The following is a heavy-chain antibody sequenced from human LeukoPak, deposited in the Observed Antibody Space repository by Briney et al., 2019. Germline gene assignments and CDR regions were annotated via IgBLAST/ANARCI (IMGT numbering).Heavy chain of an antibody. CDR3: ARGAAYDSSGYYPQYGMDV. CDR2: ISSSSSTI. J-gene: IGHJ6*02. V-gene: IGHV3-48*04. D-gene: IGHD3-22*01. CDR1: GFTFSSYS. Sequence: PTGGSLRLSCAASGFTFSSYSMNWVRQAPGKGLEWVSYISSSSSTIYYADSVKGRFTISRDNAKNSLYLQMNSLRAEDTAVYYCARGAAYDSSGYYPQYGMDVWGQGTTVTVSS.